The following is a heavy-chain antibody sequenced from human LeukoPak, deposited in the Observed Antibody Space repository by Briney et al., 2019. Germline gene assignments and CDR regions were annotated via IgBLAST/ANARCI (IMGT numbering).Heavy chain of an antibody. D-gene: IGHD3-3*01. CDR2: IIPIFGTA. CDR3: ASQEGYDFWSGYYRPYYYGMGV. CDR1: GGTFSSYA. V-gene: IGHV1-69*13. J-gene: IGHJ6*02. Sequence: SVKVSCKASGGTFSSYAISWVRQAPGQGLEWMGGIIPIFGTANYAQKFQGRVTITADESTSTAYMELSSLRSEDTAVYYCASQEGYDFWSGYYRPYYYGMGVWGQGTTVTVSS.